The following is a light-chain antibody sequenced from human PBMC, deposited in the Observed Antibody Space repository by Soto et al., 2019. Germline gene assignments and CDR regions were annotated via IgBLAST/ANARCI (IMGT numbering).Light chain of an antibody. CDR1: SGDVGAYNY. V-gene: IGLV2-14*01. CDR2: DVS. Sequence: QSALTQPASVSGSTGQSITISCTGASGDVGAYNYVSWYQHHPGKAPKLIISDVSIRPSGVSDRFSGSKSGNTASLTISGLQAEDEADYYCSSYTTSSTQVFGTGTKLTVL. CDR3: SSYTTSSTQV. J-gene: IGLJ1*01.